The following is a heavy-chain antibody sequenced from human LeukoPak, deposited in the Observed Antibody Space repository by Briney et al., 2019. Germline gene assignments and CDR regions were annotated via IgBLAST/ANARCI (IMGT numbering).Heavy chain of an antibody. CDR1: GGAIHSGRHY. CDR3: ASAVFYERSTYTSDAFDI. V-gene: IGHV4-31*03. Sequence: PSQTLSLTCSVSGGAIHSGRHYWSCIRQHPGKGLEWIGFIYHSGSTYYNPSLRSRLTMSIDASKNQFSLKLSSVTAADTAIYYCASAVFYERSTYTSDAFDIWGQGTMVSVSS. CDR2: IYHSGST. D-gene: IGHD3-22*01. J-gene: IGHJ3*02.